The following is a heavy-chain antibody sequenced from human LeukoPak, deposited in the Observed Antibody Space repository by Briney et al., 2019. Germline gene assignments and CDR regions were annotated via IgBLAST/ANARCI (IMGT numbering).Heavy chain of an antibody. V-gene: IGHV7-4-1*02. J-gene: IGHJ4*02. CDR2: INTNTGNP. CDR3: AKNGLGAVDKTD. D-gene: IGHD6-19*01. CDR1: GYTFTSYA. Sequence: ASVKVSCKASGYTFTSYAMSWVRQAPGQGLEWTGWINTNTGNPTYAQGFTGRIVFSLDTPVSTAYLQISSLKAEDSAVYYCAKNGLGAVDKTDWGQGTLVTVSS.